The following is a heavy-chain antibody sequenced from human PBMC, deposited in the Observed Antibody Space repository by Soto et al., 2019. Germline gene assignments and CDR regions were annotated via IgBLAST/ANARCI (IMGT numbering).Heavy chain of an antibody. CDR3: ARPGGVGAIYWYFHL. Sequence: QVQLVQSGAEVKKPGSSVKVSCKASGGTFSSYAISWVRQAPGQGLEWMGGIIPIFGTTNYAQKFQGRVTIPADESTSTVFMELSSLRSEDTAVYYCARPGGVGAIYWYFHLWGRGTLVTVSS. CDR2: IIPIFGTT. CDR1: GGTFSSYA. V-gene: IGHV1-69*12. J-gene: IGHJ2*01. D-gene: IGHD1-26*01.